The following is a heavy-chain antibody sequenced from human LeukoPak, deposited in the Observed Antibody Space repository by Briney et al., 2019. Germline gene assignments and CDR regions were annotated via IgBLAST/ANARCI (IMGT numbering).Heavy chain of an antibody. J-gene: IGHJ4*02. Sequence: PGGSLRLSCAASGFSFDDYAMHWVRQAPGNGLEWVSLVSGDGGRTFYADSVKRRFTISRDNRKNSLYLQMNSLRSEDTALYYCAKDIHERGCPEYWGQGTLVTVSS. CDR1: GFSFDDYA. D-gene: IGHD3-22*01. V-gene: IGHV3-43*02. CDR2: VSGDGGRT. CDR3: AKDIHERGCPEY.